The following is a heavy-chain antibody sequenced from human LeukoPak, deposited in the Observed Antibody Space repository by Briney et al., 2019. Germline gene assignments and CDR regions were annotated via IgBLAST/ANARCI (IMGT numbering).Heavy chain of an antibody. CDR1: GFTFSSYA. CDR2: ISSNGDST. D-gene: IGHD5-24*01. J-gene: IGHJ3*02. V-gene: IGHV3-64*01. CDR3: ARPGRDGYNYDAFDI. Sequence: GGSLRLSCAASGFTFSSYAMHWVRQAPGKGLEYVSAISSNGDSTYSANCVKGRFIISRDNSKNMPYLQMGSHRPEDMAMYYCARPGRDGYNYDAFDIWGQGTMVTVSS.